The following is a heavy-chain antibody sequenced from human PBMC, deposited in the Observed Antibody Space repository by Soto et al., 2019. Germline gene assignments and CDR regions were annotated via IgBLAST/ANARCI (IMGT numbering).Heavy chain of an antibody. CDR2: INPSGGST. V-gene: IGHV1-46*01. Sequence: ASVKVSCKASGYTFASYYMHWVRQAPGQGLEWMGIINPSGGSTSYAQKFQGRVTMTRDTSTSTVYMELSSLRSEDTAVYYCASGSGSVDWFDPWGQGTLVTVSS. J-gene: IGHJ5*02. CDR1: GYTFASYY. CDR3: ASGSGSVDWFDP. D-gene: IGHD3-10*01.